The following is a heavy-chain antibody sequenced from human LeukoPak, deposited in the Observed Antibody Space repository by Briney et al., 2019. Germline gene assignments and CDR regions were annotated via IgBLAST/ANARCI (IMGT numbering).Heavy chain of an antibody. CDR2: IYYSGST. D-gene: IGHD4-23*01. CDR3: ARVRNDDYGGNRYFDY. Sequence: PSETLSLTCTVSGGSISSGEYYWRWIRQPPGKGREWIGYIYYSGSTSYNPPLKSRVTISVDTSKKKFSLKLSSVTAAATALYYCARVRNDDYGGNRYFDYWGQGTLVTVSS. V-gene: IGHV4-30-4*08. CDR1: GGSISSGEYY. J-gene: IGHJ4*02.